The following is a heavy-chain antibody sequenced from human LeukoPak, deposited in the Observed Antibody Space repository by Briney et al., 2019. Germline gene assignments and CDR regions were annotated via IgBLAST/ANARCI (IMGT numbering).Heavy chain of an antibody. D-gene: IGHD6-19*01. CDR2: INTNTGNP. CDR1: GYTFTGYA. V-gene: IGHV7-4-1*02. J-gene: IGHJ4*02. CDR3: AARSIAVAGTRLWYY. Sequence: GASVKLSCKASGYTFTGYAMTWVRQAPGQGLEWMGWINTNTGNPTYAQGFTGRFVFSLDTSVSTAYLQISSLKAEDTAVYYCAARSIAVAGTRLWYYWGQGTLVTVSS.